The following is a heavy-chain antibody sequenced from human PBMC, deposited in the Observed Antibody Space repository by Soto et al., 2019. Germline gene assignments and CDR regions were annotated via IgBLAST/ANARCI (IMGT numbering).Heavy chain of an antibody. D-gene: IGHD3-3*01. CDR1: GYXFAGYW. J-gene: IGHJ4*02. CDR2: IYPSDSDT. CDR3: ARGGVSTRTFDY. V-gene: IGHV5-51*01. Sequence: PXEXLKIYCKSSGYXFAGYWLAWVRQMPGKGLELIGIIYPSDSDTRYRPYFQGQVTISADKSISSAYLQWSSLRASDTAMYYCARGGVSTRTFDYWGQGTPLTVS.